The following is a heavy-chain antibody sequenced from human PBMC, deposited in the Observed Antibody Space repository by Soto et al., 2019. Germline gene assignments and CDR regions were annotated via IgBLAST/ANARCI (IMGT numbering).Heavy chain of an antibody. V-gene: IGHV3-21*01. Sequence: GGSLRLSCAASGFTFSSYSMNWVRQAPGKGLEWVSSISSSSSYIYYADSVKGRFTISRDNAKNSLYLQMNSLRAEDTAVYYCARSPSMTTVSLDSWAQGTLVTVSS. CDR1: GFTFSSYS. D-gene: IGHD4-17*01. J-gene: IGHJ4*02. CDR2: ISSSSSYI. CDR3: ARSPSMTTVSLDS.